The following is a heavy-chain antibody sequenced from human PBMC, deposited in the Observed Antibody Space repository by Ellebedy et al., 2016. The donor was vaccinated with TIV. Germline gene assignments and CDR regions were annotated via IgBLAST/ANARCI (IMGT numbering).Heavy chain of an antibody. D-gene: IGHD3-22*01. Sequence: SVKVSCXASGGTFSSYAISWVRQAPGQGLEWMGGIIPIFGTANYAQKFQGRVTITADESTSTAYMELSSLRFEDTAVYYCASRYYYDSSGYGYFNYWGQGTLVTVSS. CDR3: ASRYYYDSSGYGYFNY. V-gene: IGHV1-69*13. CDR1: GGTFSSYA. J-gene: IGHJ4*02. CDR2: IIPIFGTA.